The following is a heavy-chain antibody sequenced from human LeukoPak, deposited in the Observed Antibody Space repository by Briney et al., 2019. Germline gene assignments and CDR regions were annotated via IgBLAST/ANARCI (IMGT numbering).Heavy chain of an antibody. CDR2: IYYSGST. J-gene: IGHJ4*02. D-gene: IGHD3-22*01. CDR1: GGSISSSSYY. Sequence: SETLSLTCTVSGGSISSSSYYWGWIRQPPGKGLGWIGSIYYSGSTYYNPSLKSRVTISVDTSKNQFSLKLSSVTAADTAVYYCARRDSLFLFDYWGQGTLVTVSS. CDR3: ARRDSLFLFDY. V-gene: IGHV4-39*01.